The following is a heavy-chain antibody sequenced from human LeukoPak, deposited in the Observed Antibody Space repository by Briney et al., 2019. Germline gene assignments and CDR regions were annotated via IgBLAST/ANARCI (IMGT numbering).Heavy chain of an antibody. J-gene: IGHJ4*02. CDR1: GFSLSNAW. CDR2: IKREVDGGTE. D-gene: IGHD3-22*01. CDR3: TADVSDSSGYCHDY. V-gene: IGHV3-15*01. Sequence: GGSLRLSCVASGFSLSNAWMSWVRQAPGQGLEWVGRIKREVDGGTEDYAAPVKGRFTISRDDSKNTLYLQMNSLQTEDTGVYYCTADVSDSSGYCHDYWGQGTQVAVSS.